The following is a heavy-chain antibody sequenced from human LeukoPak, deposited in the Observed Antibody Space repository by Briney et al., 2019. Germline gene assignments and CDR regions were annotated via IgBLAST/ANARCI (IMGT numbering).Heavy chain of an antibody. J-gene: IGHJ3*02. Sequence: ASVTVSCKGSGCTFSSYAISWVRQAPGQGLEWMGGIITIFGTANYAQKFQGRVTITADESASAAYMELSSLRSEDTAVYYCARVADIVVVPAAPASSAFDIWGQGTMVTVSS. V-gene: IGHV1-69*13. CDR3: ARVADIVVVPAAPASSAFDI. CDR1: GCTFSSYA. CDR2: IITIFGTA. D-gene: IGHD2-2*01.